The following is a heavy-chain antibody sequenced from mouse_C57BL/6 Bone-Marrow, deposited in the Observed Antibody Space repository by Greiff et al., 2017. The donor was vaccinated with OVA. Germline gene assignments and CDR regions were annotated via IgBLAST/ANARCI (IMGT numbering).Heavy chain of an antibody. D-gene: IGHD1-1*01. CDR2: IHPNSGST. CDR1: GYTFTSYW. V-gene: IGHV1-64*01. J-gene: IGHJ2*01. CDR3: ARGEGITTVVEGFDY. Sequence: VQLQQPGAELVKPGASVKLSCKASGYTFTSYWMHWVKQRPGQGLEWIGMIHPNSGSTNYNEKFKSKATLTVDKSSSTAYMQLSSLTSEDSAVYYWARGEGITTVVEGFDYWGQGTTLTVSS.